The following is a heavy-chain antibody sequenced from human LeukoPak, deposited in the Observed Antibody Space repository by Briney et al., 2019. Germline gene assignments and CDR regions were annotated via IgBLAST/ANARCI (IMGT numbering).Heavy chain of an antibody. D-gene: IGHD4/OR15-4a*01. Sequence: SETLSLTCPVSGGSISSYYWSWLRQPAGKGLECLGVIYTTGSTKYNPSPKSRVTVSRDTSKNQFSLKLTSVTAADTAVYYCARGVHFFDVWGKGTTVTVSS. CDR1: GGSISSYY. CDR2: IYTTGST. J-gene: IGHJ6*03. V-gene: IGHV4-4*07. CDR3: ARGVHFFDV.